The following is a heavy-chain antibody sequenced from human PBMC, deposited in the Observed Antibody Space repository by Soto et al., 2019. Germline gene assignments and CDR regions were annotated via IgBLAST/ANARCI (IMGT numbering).Heavy chain of an antibody. Sequence: PGESLKISCKGSGYSFTSYWISWVRQMPGKGLEWMGRIDPSDSYTNYSPSFQGHVTISADKSISTAYLQWSSLKASDTAMYYCARLHGVVPYYYYGMDVWGQGTTVTVSS. CDR3: ARLHGVVPYYYYGMDV. J-gene: IGHJ6*02. CDR2: IDPSDSYT. CDR1: GYSFTSYW. D-gene: IGHD3-3*01. V-gene: IGHV5-10-1*01.